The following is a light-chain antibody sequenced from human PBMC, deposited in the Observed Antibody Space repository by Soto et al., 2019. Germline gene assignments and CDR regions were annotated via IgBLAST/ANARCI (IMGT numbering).Light chain of an antibody. Sequence: DIQMTQSPSTLSASVGDRVTITCRANQSIYTWLAWYQHKPGKAPKFLIYMASSLENWVPSRFSGSESGTELTLTISILQPDDFATYVCQQYVKYPVTFGQGTKLEI. V-gene: IGKV1-5*03. CDR1: QSIYTW. CDR3: QQYVKYPVT. CDR2: MAS. J-gene: IGKJ1*01.